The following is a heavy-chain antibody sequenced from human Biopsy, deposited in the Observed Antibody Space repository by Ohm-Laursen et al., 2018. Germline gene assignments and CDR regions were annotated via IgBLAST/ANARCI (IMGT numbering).Heavy chain of an antibody. CDR2: IVPLFETT. V-gene: IGHV1-69*06. J-gene: IGHJ4*02. CDR3: AKAGQTSGEYVVPRHFDS. Sequence: SSVYPVCQVYGATFSNYAINWLRQAAGQCFEWMGGIVPLFETTDSAQKFQGRVTITADRSTTTAYIELSGLTSEDTAIYYCAKAGQTSGEYVVPRHFDSWGQGTRVTVSS. D-gene: IGHD2-15*01. CDR1: GATFSNYA.